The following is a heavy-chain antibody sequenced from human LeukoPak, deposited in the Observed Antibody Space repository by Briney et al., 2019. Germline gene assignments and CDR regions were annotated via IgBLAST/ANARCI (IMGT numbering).Heavy chain of an antibody. CDR1: GYVFIDYH. Sequence: GASVKVSCKASGYVFIDYHLHWVRQAPGQGLEWMGWISAYNGDTNYAEKFQGRVTMTTDTFTTTTYMELRSLRSDDTAVYYCARVHANWGLNWFDPWGQGTRVTVSS. V-gene: IGHV1-18*04. D-gene: IGHD7-27*01. CDR3: ARVHANWGLNWFDP. CDR2: ISAYNGDT. J-gene: IGHJ5*02.